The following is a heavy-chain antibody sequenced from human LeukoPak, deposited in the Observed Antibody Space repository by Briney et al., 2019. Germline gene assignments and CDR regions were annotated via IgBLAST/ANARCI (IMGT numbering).Heavy chain of an antibody. Sequence: PSETLSLTCTVAGGSISSYYWSWIRQPAGKGLEWIGRIYTSGITNYNPSLKSRVTMSVDTSKNQFSLNLSSVTAADTAVYYCARGGSLDTAKGPPVFDYWGQGTLVTVSS. V-gene: IGHV4-4*07. CDR3: ARGGSLDTAKGPPVFDY. CDR1: GGSISSYY. D-gene: IGHD5-18*01. CDR2: IYTSGIT. J-gene: IGHJ4*02.